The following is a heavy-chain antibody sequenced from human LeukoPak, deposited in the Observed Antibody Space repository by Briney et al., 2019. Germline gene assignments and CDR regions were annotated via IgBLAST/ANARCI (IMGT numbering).Heavy chain of an antibody. CDR2: INHSGST. CDR1: GGSISSYY. D-gene: IGHD3-10*01. Sequence: SETLSLTCTVSGGSISSYYWSWIRQPPGKGLEWIGEINHSGSTNYNPSLKSRVTISVDTSKNQFSLKLSSVTAADTAVYYCARAVLLWFGGNNWFDPWGQGTLVTVSS. V-gene: IGHV4-34*01. CDR3: ARAVLLWFGGNNWFDP. J-gene: IGHJ5*02.